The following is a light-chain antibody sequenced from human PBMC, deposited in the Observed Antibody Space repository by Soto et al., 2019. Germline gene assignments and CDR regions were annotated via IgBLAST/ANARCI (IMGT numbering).Light chain of an antibody. CDR2: DAS. Sequence: EIVLTQSPATLSLSPGERATLSCRASQSVSSFLAWYQQKPGQAPRLLIYDASNRATGIPARFSGSGSGTDFTLTISSLEPEDFAVYYCQHRSNWPWTFGQGTKVEIK. V-gene: IGKV3-11*01. J-gene: IGKJ1*01. CDR3: QHRSNWPWT. CDR1: QSVSSF.